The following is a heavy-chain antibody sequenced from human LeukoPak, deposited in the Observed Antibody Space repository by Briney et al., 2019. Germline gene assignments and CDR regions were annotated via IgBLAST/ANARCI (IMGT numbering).Heavy chain of an antibody. CDR2: IKKDGSEK. CDR3: ARIRRGWSQNWDY. J-gene: IGHJ4*02. Sequence: GGSLRLSCAASGCTSRTSWMSWVRHAPGKVLEWVANIKKDGSEKYYVDSVEGRLTIYRDNAKHSLYMQMNRLRGEDTGVYYCARIRRGWSQNWDYWGQGTLVSVSS. V-gene: IGHV3-7*01. CDR1: GCTSRTSW. D-gene: IGHD6-19*01.